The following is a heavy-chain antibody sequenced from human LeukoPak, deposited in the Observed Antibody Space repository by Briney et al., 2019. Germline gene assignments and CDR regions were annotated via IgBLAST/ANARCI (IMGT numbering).Heavy chain of an antibody. Sequence: PSETLSLTCTVSGGSIGSYYWSWIRQPPGKGLEWIGYIYYSGRTNYNPSLKSRVTISVDTSKNQFSLKLSSVTAADTALYYCARDHTPLRYYDFWSGYHDAFDIWGQGTMVTVSS. D-gene: IGHD3-3*01. V-gene: IGHV4-59*12. CDR2: IYYSGRT. J-gene: IGHJ3*02. CDR3: ARDHTPLRYYDFWSGYHDAFDI. CDR1: GGSIGSYY.